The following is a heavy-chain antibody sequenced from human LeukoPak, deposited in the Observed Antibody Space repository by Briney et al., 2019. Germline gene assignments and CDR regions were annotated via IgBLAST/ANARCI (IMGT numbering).Heavy chain of an antibody. CDR1: GGSISSSSYY. J-gene: IGHJ6*02. CDR3: ARNGYSSSWYPIPYYYYGMDV. D-gene: IGHD6-13*01. CDR2: IYYSGST. V-gene: IGHV4-39*07. Sequence: SETLSLTCTVSGGSISSSSYYWGWIRQPPGKGLEWIGSIYYSGSTYYNPSLKSRVTISVDTSKNQFSLKLSSVTAADTAVYYCARNGYSSSWYPIPYYYYGMDVWGQGTTVTVSS.